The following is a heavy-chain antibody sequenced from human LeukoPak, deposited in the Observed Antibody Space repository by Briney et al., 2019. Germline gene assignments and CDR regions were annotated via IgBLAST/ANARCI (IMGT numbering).Heavy chain of an antibody. V-gene: IGHV3-48*01. J-gene: IGHJ4*02. Sequence: GGSLRLSCAASGFTFSSYSMNWVRQAPGKGLEWVSYISSSSSTIYYADSVKGRFTISRDNAKNSLYLQMNSLRAEDTAVYYCARFRDTRFFDYWGQGTLVTASS. CDR1: GFTFSSYS. D-gene: IGHD2-2*02. CDR3: ARFRDTRFFDY. CDR2: ISSSSSTI.